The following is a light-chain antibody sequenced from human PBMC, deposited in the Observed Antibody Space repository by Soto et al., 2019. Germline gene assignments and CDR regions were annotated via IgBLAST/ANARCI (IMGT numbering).Light chain of an antibody. CDR2: GAS. J-gene: IGKJ4*01. Sequence: DIQMTQSPSSLSASVGDRVTISCQASQDISNYLNWYQRKPGNAPKLLIYGASSLETGVPSRFSGSGSGTDFTLTISSLQPEDIATYYCQQYHNLPFTFGGGTTVEIK. V-gene: IGKV1-33*01. CDR3: QQYHNLPFT. CDR1: QDISNY.